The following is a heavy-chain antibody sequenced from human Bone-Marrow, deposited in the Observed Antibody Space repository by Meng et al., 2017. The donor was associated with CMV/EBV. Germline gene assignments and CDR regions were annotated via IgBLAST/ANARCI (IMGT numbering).Heavy chain of an antibody. CDR1: GFTFSSYA. CDR2: ISYDGSNK. Sequence: GESLKISCAASGFTFSSYAMHWVRQAPGKGLEWVAVISYDGSNKYYADSVKGRFTISRDNSKNTLYLQMNSLRAEDTAVYYCARAGSAYDILTGYQWAMGYWGQGTLVTVSS. V-gene: IGHV3-30-3*01. D-gene: IGHD3-9*01. CDR3: ARAGSAYDILTGYQWAMGY. J-gene: IGHJ4*02.